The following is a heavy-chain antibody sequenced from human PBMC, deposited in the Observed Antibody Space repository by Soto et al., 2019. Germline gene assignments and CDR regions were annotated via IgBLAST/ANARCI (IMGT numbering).Heavy chain of an antibody. V-gene: IGHV3-74*01. J-gene: IGHJ6*02. CDR2: INSDGSST. D-gene: IGHD5-12*01. CDR3: ARDQDSGYGSFLPTGGMDV. CDR1: GFTFSSYW. Sequence: GGSLRLSCAASGFTFSSYWMHWVRQAPGKGLVWVSRINSDGSSTSYADSVKGRFTISRDNAKNTLYLQMNSLRAEDTAVYYCARDQDSGYGSFLPTGGMDVWGQGTTVTVSS.